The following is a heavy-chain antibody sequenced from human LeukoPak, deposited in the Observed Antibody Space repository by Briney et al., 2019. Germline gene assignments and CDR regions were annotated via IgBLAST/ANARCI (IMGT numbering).Heavy chain of an antibody. J-gene: IGHJ4*02. Sequence: SETLSLTCTVSGDSVSSGSYYWSWIRQPPGKGLEWIGYVYYTGSTNYNPSLKSRVTISVDTSKNQFSLKLNSATAADTAVYYCARDSDYVWGSYRYWGQGTLVTVSS. V-gene: IGHV4-61*01. CDR1: GDSVSSGSYY. CDR2: VYYTGST. D-gene: IGHD3-16*02. CDR3: ARDSDYVWGSYRY.